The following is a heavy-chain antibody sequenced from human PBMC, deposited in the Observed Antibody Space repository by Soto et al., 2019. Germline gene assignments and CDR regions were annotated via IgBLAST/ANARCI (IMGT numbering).Heavy chain of an antibody. V-gene: IGHV5-51*01. J-gene: IGHJ6*02. CDR2: IYPGDSDT. Sequence: PGESLKISCKGSGYSFTSYWIGWVRQMPGKGLEWMGIIYPGDSDTRYSPSFQGQVTISADKSISTAYLQWSSLKASDTAMYYCARSGQENCYYYGMDVWGQGTTVTVSS. CDR3: ARSGQENCYYYGMDV. CDR1: GYSFTSYW.